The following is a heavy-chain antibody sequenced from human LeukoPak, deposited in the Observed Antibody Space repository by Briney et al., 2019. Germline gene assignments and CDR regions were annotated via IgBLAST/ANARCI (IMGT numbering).Heavy chain of an antibody. J-gene: IGHJ4*02. CDR2: IYYSGTS. CDR1: GGSISSYY. V-gene: IGHV4-59*01. CDR3: ARVKRSGNTGWGFDY. D-gene: IGHD3-9*01. Sequence: PSETLSLTCTVSGGSISSYYWNWIRQPPGKGLEWIGYIYYSGTSNYNPSLKSRVTISVDTSKNQFSLKLNSVIAADTAVYYCARVKRSGNTGWGFDYWGQGILVTVSA.